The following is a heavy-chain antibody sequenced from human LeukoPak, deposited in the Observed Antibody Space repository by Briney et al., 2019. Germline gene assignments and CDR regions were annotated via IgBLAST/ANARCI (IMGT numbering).Heavy chain of an antibody. CDR3: ARHTGYTRAAFDY. Sequence: SETLSLTCTVSGSSISSSSCYWGWIRQPPGKWLEWFGSIYYSGSTYSNPSLKSRVTISIDTSKNQFSLKLTSVTAAGTAVYYCARHTGYTRAAFDYWGQGTLVTVSS. D-gene: IGHD6-13*01. CDR1: GSSISSSSCY. CDR2: IYYSGST. V-gene: IGHV4-39*01. J-gene: IGHJ4*02.